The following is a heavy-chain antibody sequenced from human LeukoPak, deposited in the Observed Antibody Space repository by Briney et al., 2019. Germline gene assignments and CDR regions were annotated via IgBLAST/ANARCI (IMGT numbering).Heavy chain of an antibody. V-gene: IGHV4-59*01. D-gene: IGHD2-2*01. J-gene: IGHJ4*02. CDR3: ARGGGCTTTGCNFDY. Sequence: PSETLSLTCSVSGXSISGYYWSWIRQSPGKGLEWIGYISYSGTTNYNPSLNSRVTISLDTSKNQFSLKLSSVTAADTAVYYCARGGGCTTTGCNFDYWGQGTLVTVSS. CDR2: ISYSGTT. CDR1: GXSISGYY.